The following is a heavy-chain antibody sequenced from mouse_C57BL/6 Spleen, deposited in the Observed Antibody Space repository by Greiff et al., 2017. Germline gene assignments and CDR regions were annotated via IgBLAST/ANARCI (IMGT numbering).Heavy chain of an antibody. CDR2: ISYDGSN. J-gene: IGHJ4*01. CDR3: ARDPDSLARDY. Sequence: ESGPGLVKPSQSLSLTCSVTVYSITSGYYWNWIRQFPGNKLEWMGYISYDGSNNSTPSLTNRISITRSTSKNQFFLKLNSVTTEDTATYYCARDPDSLARDYWGQGTSVTVSS. CDR1: VYSITSGYY. V-gene: IGHV3-6*01.